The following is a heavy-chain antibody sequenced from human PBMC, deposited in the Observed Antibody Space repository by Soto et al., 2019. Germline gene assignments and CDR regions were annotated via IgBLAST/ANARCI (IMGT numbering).Heavy chain of an antibody. CDR1: GFSFSSFG. D-gene: IGHD4-17*01. CDR2: ISSDGSDE. Sequence: EGSLRLSCAAAGFSFSSFGMHWVRQAPGKGLEWVAIISSDGSDEFYADSVKGRFTISRDNSKNTLFLQMNSLRAEDTAVYYSAKSPGFSDYEDYDYFDSWYQGTLLTISS. J-gene: IGHJ4*01. CDR3: AKSPGFSDYEDYDYFDS. V-gene: IGHV3-30*18.